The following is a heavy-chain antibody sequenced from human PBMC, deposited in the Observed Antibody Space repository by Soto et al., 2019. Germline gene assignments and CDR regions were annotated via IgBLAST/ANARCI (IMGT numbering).Heavy chain of an antibody. J-gene: IGHJ6*01. V-gene: IGHV4-30-4*01. Sequence: SETLSLTCTVSGGSISSGDYYWSWIRQPPGKGLEWIGYIYYSGSTYYNPSLKSRVTISVDTSKNQFSLKLSSMTAAETAVYYCAKELFEYSYGYPSYYCYGMDVWGQRTTVTVSS. D-gene: IGHD5-18*01. CDR1: GGSISSGDYY. CDR2: IYYSGST. CDR3: AKELFEYSYGYPSYYCYGMDV.